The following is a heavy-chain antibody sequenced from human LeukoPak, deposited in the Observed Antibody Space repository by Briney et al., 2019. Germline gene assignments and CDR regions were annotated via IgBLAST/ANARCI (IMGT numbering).Heavy chain of an antibody. D-gene: IGHD6-19*01. J-gene: IGHJ4*02. CDR1: GFTVSSNY. CDR2: IYSGGST. Sequence: GGSLRLSCAASGFTVSSNYMSWVRQAPGKGLEWVSVIYSGGSTYYAGSVKGRFTISRDNSKNTLYLQMKSLRAEDTAVYYCARERNLEIAVAGTIFNYWGQGTLVTVSS. V-gene: IGHV3-66*01. CDR3: ARERNLEIAVAGTIFNY.